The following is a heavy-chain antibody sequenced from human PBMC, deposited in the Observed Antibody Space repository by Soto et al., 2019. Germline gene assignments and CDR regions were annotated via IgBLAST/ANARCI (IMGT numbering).Heavy chain of an antibody. D-gene: IGHD2-8*01. V-gene: IGHV4-61*01. CDR2: IYYSGSN. CDR3: GKNCTKGVCYGNWFDP. J-gene: IGHJ5*02. Sequence: SETLSLTCTGSGGSVSSGSYYWSWIRQPPGKGLEWLGYIYYSGSNNYNPSLKSRVTISEDTSKNQFSLKLSSVTAADTAVYYCGKNCTKGVCYGNWFDPWGQGNPVTVSS. CDR1: GGSVSSGSYY.